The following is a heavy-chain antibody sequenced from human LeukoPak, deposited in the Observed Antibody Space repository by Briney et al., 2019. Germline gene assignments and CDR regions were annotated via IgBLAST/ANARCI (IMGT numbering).Heavy chain of an antibody. J-gene: IGHJ4*02. CDR3: ARDRSNSNDY. V-gene: IGHV4-34*01. Sequence: SETLSLTCAVYGGSFSGYYWSWIRQPPGKGLEWIGEINHSGSTNYNPSLKSRVTISVDTSKNQFSLKLSSVTAADTAVYYCARDRSNSNDYWGQGTLVTVSS. D-gene: IGHD4-11*01. CDR2: INHSGST. CDR1: GGSFSGYY.